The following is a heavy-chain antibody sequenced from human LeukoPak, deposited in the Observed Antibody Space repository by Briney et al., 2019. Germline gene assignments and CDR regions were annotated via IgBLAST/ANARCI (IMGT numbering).Heavy chain of an antibody. CDR3: ASADYYGSGSHYTFRGLDY. CDR2: MTSVTYI. Sequence: PGGSLRLSCAASGFTFGSYAMTWVRQAPGKGLEWVSSMTSVTYIYYAASVKGRFTISRDNAKNSLYLQMNNLRVEDTAVYYCASADYYGSGSHYTFRGLDYWGQGTLVTVSS. V-gene: IGHV3-21*01. J-gene: IGHJ4*02. D-gene: IGHD3-10*01. CDR1: GFTFGSYA.